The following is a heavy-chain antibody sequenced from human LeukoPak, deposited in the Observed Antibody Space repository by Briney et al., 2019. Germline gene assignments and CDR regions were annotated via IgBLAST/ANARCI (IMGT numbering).Heavy chain of an antibody. Sequence: GGSLRLSCAASGFSFNNYAMGWVRQAPGKGLEWVSIIIASSGSTFYADSVKGRFTISRDNSKNTLYLQMNSLRVEDTTVYYCVKGGYDFVEVAYFDFWGQGTLVTVSS. CDR2: IIASSGST. V-gene: IGHV3-23*01. D-gene: IGHD5-12*01. CDR3: VKGGYDFVEVAYFDF. J-gene: IGHJ4*02. CDR1: GFSFNNYA.